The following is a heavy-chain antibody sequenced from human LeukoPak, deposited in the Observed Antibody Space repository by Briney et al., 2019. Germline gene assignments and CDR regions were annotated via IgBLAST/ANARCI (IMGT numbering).Heavy chain of an antibody. CDR2: IYSGGST. CDR1: GFTVSSNY. Sequence: PGGSLRLSCAASGFTVSSNYMSWVRQAPGKGLEWVSVIYSGGSTYYADSVKGRFTISRDNSKNTLYLQMNSLRAEDTAVYYCARVLWFGDSYYFDYWGQGTLVTVSS. V-gene: IGHV3-53*01. J-gene: IGHJ4*02. CDR3: ARVLWFGDSYYFDY. D-gene: IGHD3-10*01.